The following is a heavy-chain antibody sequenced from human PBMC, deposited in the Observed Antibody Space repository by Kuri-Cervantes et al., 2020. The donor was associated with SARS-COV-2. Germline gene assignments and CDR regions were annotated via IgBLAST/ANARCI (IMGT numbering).Heavy chain of an antibody. V-gene: IGHV3-30*03. CDR3: ARGFHCSSTSCYTVQEYYFDY. J-gene: IGHJ4*02. D-gene: IGHD2-2*02. CDR1: GFIFSSYR. Sequence: GGSLRLSCAASGFIFSSYRMNWVRQAPGKGLEWVAVISYDGSNKYYADSVKGRFTISRDNSKNTLYLQMNSLRAEDTAVYYCARGFHCSSTSCYTVQEYYFDYWGQGTLVTVSS. CDR2: ISYDGSNK.